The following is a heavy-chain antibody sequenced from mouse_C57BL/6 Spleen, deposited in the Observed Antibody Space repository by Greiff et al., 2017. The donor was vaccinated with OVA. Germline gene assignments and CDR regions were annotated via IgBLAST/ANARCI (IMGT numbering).Heavy chain of an antibody. CDR3: AREDYYYGSWYFDV. D-gene: IGHD1-1*01. Sequence: VQLKESGPGLVKPSQSLSLTCSVTGYSITSGYYWNWIRQFPGNKLEWMGYISYDGSNNYNPPLKNRISITRDTSKNQFFLKLNSVTTEDTATYYCAREDYYYGSWYFDVWGTGTTVTVSS. CDR1: GYSITSGYY. V-gene: IGHV3-6*01. CDR2: ISYDGSN. J-gene: IGHJ1*03.